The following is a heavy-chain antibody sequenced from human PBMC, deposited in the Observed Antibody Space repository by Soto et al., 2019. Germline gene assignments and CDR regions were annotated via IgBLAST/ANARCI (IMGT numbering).Heavy chain of an antibody. D-gene: IGHD4-17*01. CDR2: IYYDGSQK. V-gene: IGHV3-33*01. J-gene: IGHJ5*02. Sequence: QVQLVESGGGVVQSGRSLRLSCAASGFTCNNYGMHWVRQAPGKGLEWVAIIYYDGSQKYYADSVEGRFTISRDNSKNTLYLQMNSLRAEDTAVYYCARDPGIGSLVTTWFDPWGQGTLVTVSS. CDR3: ARDPGIGSLVTTWFDP. CDR1: GFTCNNYG.